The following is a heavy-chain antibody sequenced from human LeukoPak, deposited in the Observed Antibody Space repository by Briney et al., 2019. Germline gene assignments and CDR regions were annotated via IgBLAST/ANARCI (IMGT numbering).Heavy chain of an antibody. CDR1: GGSISSSSYY. J-gene: IGHJ1*01. D-gene: IGHD3-22*01. Sequence: SETLSLTCTISGGSISSSSYYWDWIRQYPGKGLEWLGTIYYSGSTYYNASLKNRLFISVDTSNNQFSLRLSFVTAADTAVYYCERRRYYDATGYLDWGQGTLITVSS. V-gene: IGHV4-39*01. CDR3: ERRRYYDATGYLD. CDR2: IYYSGST.